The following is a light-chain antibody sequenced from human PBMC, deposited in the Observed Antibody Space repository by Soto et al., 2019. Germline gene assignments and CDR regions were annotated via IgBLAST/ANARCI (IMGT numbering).Light chain of an antibody. CDR1: SSNIGKNY. CDR3: GTWDTSLSAVV. CDR2: DNN. V-gene: IGLV1-51*01. Sequence: QAVVTQPPSVSAAPGQTVTISCSGSSSNIGKNYVSWYQRLPGTAPKLLIYDNNERSSGIPDRFSGSKSGTSATLGIAGLQTGDEADYYCGTWDTSLSAVVFGGGTKVTVL. J-gene: IGLJ2*01.